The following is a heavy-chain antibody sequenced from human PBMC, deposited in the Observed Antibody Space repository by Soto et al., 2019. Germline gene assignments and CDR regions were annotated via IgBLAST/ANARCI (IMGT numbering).Heavy chain of an antibody. V-gene: IGHV3-30-3*01. CDR1: GFTFSNNA. Sequence: QVQLVESGGGVVQPGRSLRLSCAASGFTFSNNAMDWVRQAPGKGLAWVAVISYDGSNKYIAYYVNGRFTISRDNSKNTLFLQMNSLRAEDTAVYYCARGTTTSAFSAMDVWGQGTTVTVSS. CDR2: ISYDGSNK. CDR3: ARGTTTSAFSAMDV. D-gene: IGHD1-1*01. J-gene: IGHJ6*02.